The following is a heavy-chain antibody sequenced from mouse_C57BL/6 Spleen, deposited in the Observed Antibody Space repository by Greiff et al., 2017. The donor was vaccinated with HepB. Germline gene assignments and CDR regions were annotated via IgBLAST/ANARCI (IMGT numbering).Heavy chain of an antibody. CDR1: GYAFSSSW. J-gene: IGHJ1*03. CDR2: IYPGDGDT. Sequence: VQLQQSGPELVKPGASVKISRKASGYAFSSSWMNWVKQRPGKGLEWIGRIYPGDGDTNYNGKFKGKATLTADKSSSTAYIQLSSLTSEDSAVYFCARGGIGGWYFDVWGTGTTVTVSS. D-gene: IGHD2-14*01. CDR3: ARGGIGGWYFDV. V-gene: IGHV1-82*01.